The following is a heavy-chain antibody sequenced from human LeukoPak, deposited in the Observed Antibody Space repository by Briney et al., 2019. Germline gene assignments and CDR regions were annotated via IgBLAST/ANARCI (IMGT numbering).Heavy chain of an antibody. CDR3: ARDRVPAAGYNWFDP. J-gene: IGHJ5*02. CDR1: GFTFSSYW. D-gene: IGHD2-2*01. CDR2: INSDGSST. Sequence: GGSLRLSCAASGFTFSSYWMHWVRQAPGKGLVWVSRINSDGSSTSYADSVKGRFTISRDNAKNTLYLQMNSLRAEDTAVYYCARDRVPAAGYNWFDPWGQGTLVTVSS. V-gene: IGHV3-74*01.